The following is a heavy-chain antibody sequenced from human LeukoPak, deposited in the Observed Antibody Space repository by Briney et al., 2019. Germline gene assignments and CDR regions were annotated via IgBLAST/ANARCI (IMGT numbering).Heavy chain of an antibody. CDR1: GFTFSSYA. CDR3: ANMGRRELGAFDI. Sequence: PGGSLRLSCAASGFTFSSYAMSWVRQAPGKGLEWVSAISGSGGSTYYADSVKGRFTISRDNSKNTLYLQMNSLRAEDTAVHYCANMGRRELGAFDIWGQGTMVTVSS. CDR2: ISGSGGST. J-gene: IGHJ3*02. D-gene: IGHD1-26*01. V-gene: IGHV3-23*01.